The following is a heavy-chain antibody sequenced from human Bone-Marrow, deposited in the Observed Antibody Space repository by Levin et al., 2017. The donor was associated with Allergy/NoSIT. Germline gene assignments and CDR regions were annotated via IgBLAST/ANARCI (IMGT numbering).Heavy chain of an antibody. V-gene: IGHV1-69*13. D-gene: IGHD2-15*01. CDR1: GGTFTNYA. CDR2: IIPMFGTA. CDR3: ASLGYCSGGSCFWPNGYGDSDGT. J-gene: IGHJ5*02. Sequence: SVKVSCKASGGTFTNYAINWVRQAPGQGLEWMGGIIPMFGTAFYAEKFQGRVTIIADESTTTSHLELSSLRSEDTAIYYCASLGYCSGGSCFWPNGYGDSDGTWGQGTRVIVSS.